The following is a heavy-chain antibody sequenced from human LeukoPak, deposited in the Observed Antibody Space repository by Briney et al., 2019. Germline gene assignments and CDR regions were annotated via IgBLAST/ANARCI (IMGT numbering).Heavy chain of an antibody. V-gene: IGHV4-4*07. CDR1: GGSISGYY. CDR3: ARVAFWSGYYTHFDY. D-gene: IGHD3-3*01. CDR2: IYSTGST. J-gene: IGHJ4*02. Sequence: SETLSLTCTVSGGSISGYYWSWIRQPAGKALEWIGRIYSTGSTHYNPSLKSRVTMSVDTSKNQFSLKLSSVTAADAAVYYCARVAFWSGYYTHFDYWGQGTLVTVSS.